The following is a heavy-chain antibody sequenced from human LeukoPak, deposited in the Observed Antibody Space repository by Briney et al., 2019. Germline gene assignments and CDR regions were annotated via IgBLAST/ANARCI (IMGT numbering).Heavy chain of an antibody. CDR1: GYTFSSYG. CDR3: ARAEKPNWGNYYYYCMDV. D-gene: IGHD7-27*01. V-gene: IGHV1-18*01. Sequence: ASVKVSCKASGYTFSSYGISWVRQAPGQGLEWMGWISTYNGNTNYAQKLQGRVTMTTDTSTTTAYMELRGLRSDDTAVYYCARAEKPNWGNYYYYCMDVWGKGTTVTVSS. J-gene: IGHJ6*03. CDR2: ISTYNGNT.